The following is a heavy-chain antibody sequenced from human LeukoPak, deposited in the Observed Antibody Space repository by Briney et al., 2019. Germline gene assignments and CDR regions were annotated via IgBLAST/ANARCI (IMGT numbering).Heavy chain of an antibody. Sequence: GASVKVSCKASGYTFTSYYMHWVRQAPGQGLEWMGIINPSGGSTSYAQEFQGRVTMTRDTSTSTVYMELSSLRSEDTAVYYCARDRPGGGAFNYYYYYGMDVWGQGTTVTVSS. V-gene: IGHV1-46*01. CDR2: INPSGGST. J-gene: IGHJ6*02. CDR3: ARDRPGGGAFNYYYYYGMDV. D-gene: IGHD3-10*01. CDR1: GYTFTSYY.